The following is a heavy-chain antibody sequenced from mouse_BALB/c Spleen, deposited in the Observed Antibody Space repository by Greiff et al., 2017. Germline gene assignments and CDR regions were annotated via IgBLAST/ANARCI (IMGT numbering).Heavy chain of an antibody. D-gene: IGHD2-10*02. Sequence: QVQLQQSGAELVRPGVSVKISCKGSGYTFTDYAMHWVKQSHAKSLEWIGVISTYYGDASYNQKFKGKATMTVDKSSSTAYMELARLTSEDSAIYYCARSEGYGNYPAWFAYWGQGTLVTVSA. V-gene: IGHV1S137*01. CDR2: ISTYYGDA. J-gene: IGHJ3*01. CDR1: GYTFTDYA. CDR3: ARSEGYGNYPAWFAY.